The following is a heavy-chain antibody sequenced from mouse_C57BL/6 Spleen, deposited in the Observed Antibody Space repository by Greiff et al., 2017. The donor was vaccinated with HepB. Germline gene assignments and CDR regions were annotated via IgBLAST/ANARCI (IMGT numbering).Heavy chain of an antibody. CDR2: IDPSDSYT. Sequence: VQLQQSGAELVMPGASVKLSCKASGYTFTSYWMHWVKQRPGQGLEWIGEIDPSDSYTNYNQKFKGKSTLTVDKSSSTAYMQLSSLTSEDSAVYYCARDGSSYAMDYWGQGTSVTVSS. CDR3: ARDGSSYAMDY. V-gene: IGHV1-69*01. D-gene: IGHD1-1*01. J-gene: IGHJ4*01. CDR1: GYTFTSYW.